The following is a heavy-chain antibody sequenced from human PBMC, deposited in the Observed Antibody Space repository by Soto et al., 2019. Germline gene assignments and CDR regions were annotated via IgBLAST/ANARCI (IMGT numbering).Heavy chain of an antibody. CDR1: GFTFSSYG. CDR2: IWYDGSNK. J-gene: IGHJ6*02. Sequence: QVQLVESGGGVVQPGRSLRLSCAASGFTFSSYGMHWVRQAPGKGLEWVAVIWYDGSNKYYADSVKGRFTIYRDNSKNTLYLQMNSLRAEDTAVYYCARDGTYGSGDYYYYGMDVWGQGPTVTVSS. CDR3: ARDGTYGSGDYYYYGMDV. D-gene: IGHD3-10*01. V-gene: IGHV3-33*01.